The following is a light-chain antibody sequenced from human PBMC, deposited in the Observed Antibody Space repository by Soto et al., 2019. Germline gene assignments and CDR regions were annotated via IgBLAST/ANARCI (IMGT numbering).Light chain of an antibody. CDR2: GTS. CDR1: NSNIGAGFD. CDR3: QSYYRSVGAHL. V-gene: IGLV1-40*01. J-gene: IGLJ2*01. Sequence: QSVLTQPPSVTAAPGQRVTISCTGSNSNIGAGFDVHWYQQFPGRAPKLLIYGTSNRPSGVPDRFSGSKSGTSASLPITWLQADDEEDYYCQSYYRSVGAHLFGVGTKLTVL.